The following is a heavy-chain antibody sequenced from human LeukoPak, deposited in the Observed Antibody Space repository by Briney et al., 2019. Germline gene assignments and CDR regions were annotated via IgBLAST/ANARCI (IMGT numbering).Heavy chain of an antibody. CDR2: IYNSVTT. J-gene: IGHJ4*02. D-gene: IGHD3-10*01. CDR3: ARHGPADSRSYPLDY. V-gene: IGHV4-59*08. Sequence: PSETLSLTCTVSGGSISGYYWSWIRQPPGKRLEWIAYIYNSVTTNYNPPLKSRLTISVDTSENQISLKLSSVTAADTAVYYCARHGPADSRSYPLDYWGQGTLVTVSS. CDR1: GGSISGYY.